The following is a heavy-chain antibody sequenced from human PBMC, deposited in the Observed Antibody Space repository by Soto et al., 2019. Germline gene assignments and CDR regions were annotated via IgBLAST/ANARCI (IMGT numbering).Heavy chain of an antibody. V-gene: IGHV3-30*03. CDR1: GFSFTNYG. D-gene: IGHD6-6*01. CDR3: GARQYFPDY. J-gene: IGHJ4*02. Sequence: PGGSLRLSCAASGFSFTNYGMHWVRQAPGKGLECVALISYDGINKYYADSVKGRFTISRDNSKNTLYMQMNSLRPEDTAVYYCGARQYFPDYWGQGTLVTFSS. CDR2: ISYDGINK.